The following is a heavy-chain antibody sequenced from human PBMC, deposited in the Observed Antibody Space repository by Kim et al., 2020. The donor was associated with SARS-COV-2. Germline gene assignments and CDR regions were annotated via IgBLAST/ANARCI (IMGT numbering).Heavy chain of an antibody. CDR3: ARNPEDY. Sequence: RSSTIYYADSVKGRFTISRDNAKTSLYLQMNSLRAEDTAVYYCARNPEDYWGQGTLVTISS. J-gene: IGHJ4*02. CDR2: RSSTI. V-gene: IGHV3-11*04.